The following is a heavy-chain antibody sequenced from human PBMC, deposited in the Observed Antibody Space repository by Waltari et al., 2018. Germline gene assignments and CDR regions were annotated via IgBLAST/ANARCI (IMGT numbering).Heavy chain of an antibody. Sequence: QVQLQESGPGLVKPSETLSLTCTVSGGSISSYYWSWIRQPPGKGLEWIGYIYYSGSTNSNPSLKSRVTISVDTSKNQFSLKLSSVTAADTAVYYCARGHSSGLDYWGQGTLVTVSS. CDR1: GGSISSYY. CDR2: IYYSGST. V-gene: IGHV4-59*01. J-gene: IGHJ4*02. CDR3: ARGHSSGLDY. D-gene: IGHD3-22*01.